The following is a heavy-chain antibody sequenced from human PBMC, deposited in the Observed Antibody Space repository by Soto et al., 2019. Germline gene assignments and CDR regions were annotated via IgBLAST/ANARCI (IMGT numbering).Heavy chain of an antibody. V-gene: IGHV3-23*01. CDR1: GFTFSDSV. CDR3: VKWHTSNFDSLPFTGFDF. Sequence: PGGSLRLSCAGSGFTFSDSVMAWVRQAPGKGLEWLAVMRDDGRTRYALSVTGRFTISRDNSKNTLSLQMRSLRAEDAAAYYCVKWHTSNFDSLPFTGFDFWGQGTPVTVSS. CDR2: MRDDGRT. D-gene: IGHD3-22*01. J-gene: IGHJ4*02.